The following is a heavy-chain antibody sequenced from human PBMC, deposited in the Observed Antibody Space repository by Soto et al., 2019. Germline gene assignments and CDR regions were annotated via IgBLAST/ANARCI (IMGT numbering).Heavy chain of an antibody. CDR2: IYYSGST. V-gene: IGHV4-39*01. D-gene: IGHD2-21*02. Sequence: SETLSLTCTVSGGSISSSSYYWGWIRQPPGKGLEWIGSIYYSGSTYYNPSLKSRVTISVDTSKNQFSLKLSSVTAADTAVYYCARHSVVTRSVYFDYWGQGTLVTVSS. J-gene: IGHJ4*02. CDR1: GGSISSSSYY. CDR3: ARHSVVTRSVYFDY.